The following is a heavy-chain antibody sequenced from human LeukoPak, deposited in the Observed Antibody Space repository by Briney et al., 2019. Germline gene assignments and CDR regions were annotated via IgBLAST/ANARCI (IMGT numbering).Heavy chain of an antibody. D-gene: IGHD5-12*01. CDR2: IFSSGST. V-gene: IGHV4-30-4*08. CDR1: GGSISSGDYY. J-gene: IGHJ4*02. CDR3: ARVGVGGYDWEYYFDY. Sequence: PSQTLSLTCTVSGGSISSGDYYWRWIRQPPGKGREWNGYIFSSGSTYYTPSLKSRVTISVDTSTNQFSLKLSSVTAADTAVYYCARVGVGGYDWEYYFDYWGQGTLVTVSS.